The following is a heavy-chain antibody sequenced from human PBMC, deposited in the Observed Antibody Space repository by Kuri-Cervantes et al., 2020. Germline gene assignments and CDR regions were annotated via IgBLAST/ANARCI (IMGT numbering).Heavy chain of an antibody. J-gene: IGHJ4*03. D-gene: IGHD3-16*01. CDR2: VFRDGKT. V-gene: IGHV4-4*02. CDR3: ARGGRMMTFGGEIVSDALDI. CDR1: SGPISSYNW. Sequence: GSLRLSCAVSSGPISSYNWWSWVRQPPGKGLEWIGEVFRDGKTNYNPSLKSRLILSVDKSQNHLSLSLTSVTAADTAVYYCARGGRMMTFGGEIVSDALDIWGPGARVTVSS.